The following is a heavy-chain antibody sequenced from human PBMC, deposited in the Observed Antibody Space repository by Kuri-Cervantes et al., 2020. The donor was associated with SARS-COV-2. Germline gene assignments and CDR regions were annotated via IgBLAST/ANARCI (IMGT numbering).Heavy chain of an antibody. V-gene: IGHV1-18*01. CDR2: ISAYNGNT. Sequence: ASVKVSCKASGGTFNSNVVSWVRQAPGQGLEWMGWISAYNGNTNYAQKLQGRVTMTTDTSTSTAYMELRSLRSDDTAVYYCARLSTKTEIGDFDYWGQGTLVTVSS. J-gene: IGHJ4*02. D-gene: IGHD5/OR15-5a*01. CDR1: GGTFNSNV. CDR3: ARLSTKTEIGDFDY.